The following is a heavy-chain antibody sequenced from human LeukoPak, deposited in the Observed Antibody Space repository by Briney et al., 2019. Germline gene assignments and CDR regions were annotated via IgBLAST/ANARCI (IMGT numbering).Heavy chain of an antibody. J-gene: IGHJ3*02. V-gene: IGHV3-21*01. Sequence: PGGSLRLSCAASGFTFSSYSMNWVRQAPGKGLEWVSSISSSSSYIYYADSVKGRFTISRDNAKNSLYLQMNSLRAEDTAVYYCARTTWVVTAIPHAFDIWGQGTMVTVSS. CDR2: ISSSSSYI. CDR1: GFTFSSYS. D-gene: IGHD2-21*02. CDR3: ARTTWVVTAIPHAFDI.